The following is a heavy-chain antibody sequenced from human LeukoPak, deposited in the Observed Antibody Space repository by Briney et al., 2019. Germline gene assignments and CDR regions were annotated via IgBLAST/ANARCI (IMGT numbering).Heavy chain of an antibody. CDR1: GFSFGTHT. CDR3: ARDSAAQHYFDS. J-gene: IGHJ4*02. CDR2: ISSSGSYL. Sequence: GGSLRLSCVASGFSFGTHTMNWIRQTPGRGLEWVSSISSSGSYLFYADSVRGRFSISRDNAISSLYLQIDSLRVDDTAVYYCARDSAAQHYFDSWGQGTLVSVSA. D-gene: IGHD6-25*01. V-gene: IGHV3-21*01.